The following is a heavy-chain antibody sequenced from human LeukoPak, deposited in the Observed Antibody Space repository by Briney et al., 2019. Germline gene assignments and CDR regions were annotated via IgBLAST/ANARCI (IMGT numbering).Heavy chain of an antibody. CDR3: AKVGNYDSKTYYYYYMDV. D-gene: IGHD1-7*01. CDR2: ISYDGSNK. J-gene: IGHJ6*03. Sequence: GGSLRLSCAASGFTFSSYGMHWVRQAPGKGLEWVAVISYDGSNKYYADSVKGRFTISRDNSKNTLYLQMNSLRAEDTAVYYCAKVGNYDSKTYYYYYMDVWGKGTTVTISS. V-gene: IGHV3-30*18. CDR1: GFTFSSYG.